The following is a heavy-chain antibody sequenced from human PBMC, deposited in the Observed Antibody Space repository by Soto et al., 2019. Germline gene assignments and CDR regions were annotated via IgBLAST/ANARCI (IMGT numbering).Heavy chain of an antibody. J-gene: IGHJ4*02. Sequence: QVQLVQSGAEVKKPGSSVKISCKASGGTFSSNTINWVRQAAGQGLEWMGGIIPLFGTANYAEKFQGRVTITAEKSTNTEYMELNSLRSEDTAVYFCASKAACGGDCYAFDSWGQVTLGTVSS. CDR2: IIPLFGTA. CDR1: GGTFSSNT. CDR3: ASKAACGGDCYAFDS. D-gene: IGHD2-21*02. V-gene: IGHV1-69*06.